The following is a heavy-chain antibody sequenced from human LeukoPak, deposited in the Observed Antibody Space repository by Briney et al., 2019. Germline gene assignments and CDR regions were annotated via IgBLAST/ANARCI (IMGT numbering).Heavy chain of an antibody. D-gene: IGHD6-13*01. CDR2: ISSSSSYI. J-gene: IGHJ4*02. CDR1: GFTFSGYS. CDR3: ARSGAYTGSTRTFDY. V-gene: IGHV3-21*01. Sequence: GGSLRLSCSASGFTFSGYSMNWVLQAPGKGLEWVSSISSSSSYIYYADSVKGRFTISRDNAKNTLYLQVNSLRAEDTAVYHCARSGAYTGSTRTFDYWGQGALVTVSS.